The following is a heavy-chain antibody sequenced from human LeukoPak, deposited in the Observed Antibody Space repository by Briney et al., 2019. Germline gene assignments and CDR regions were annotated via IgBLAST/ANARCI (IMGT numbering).Heavy chain of an antibody. D-gene: IGHD6-19*01. Sequence: SETLSLTCTVSGASISSYFWSWIRQPPGRGLEWIGYISYSGTTNFSPSLKSRVTISVDTSKNQFSLKLSSVTAADTAVYYCARGRYSSGWYDYWGQGTLVTVSS. V-gene: IGHV4-59*08. CDR1: GASISSYF. J-gene: IGHJ4*02. CDR3: ARGRYSSGWYDY. CDR2: ISYSGTT.